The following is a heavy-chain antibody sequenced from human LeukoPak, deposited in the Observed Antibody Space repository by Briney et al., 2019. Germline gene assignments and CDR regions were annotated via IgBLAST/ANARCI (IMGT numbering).Heavy chain of an antibody. CDR2: KNPNSGNT. V-gene: IGHV1-8*01. J-gene: IGHJ4*02. CDR1: GYTFTSYD. CDR3: ARSSELRRIDY. D-gene: IGHD1-7*01. Sequence: ASVKVSCKASGYTFTSYDINWVRQATGQGLEWMGWKNPNSGNTGYAQEFKGRVTITRNTSISTAYMELSHLRFEDTAVYFCARSSELRRIDYWGQGTLVTVSS.